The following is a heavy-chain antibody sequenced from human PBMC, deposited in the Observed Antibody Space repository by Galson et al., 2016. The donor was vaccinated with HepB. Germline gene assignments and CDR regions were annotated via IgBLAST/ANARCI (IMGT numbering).Heavy chain of an antibody. D-gene: IGHD3/OR15-3a*01. Sequence: SLRLSCAASGLSFSPYAVSWVRQAPGKGLEWVSAISGTGTITKYADSVKGRFTISRDNSKNTMYLQVNSLRAEDTAVYYCARGGLGNYYAYGMDVWGHGTTVTVSS. CDR2: ISGTGTIT. CDR3: ARGGLGNYYAYGMDV. CDR1: GLSFSPYA. J-gene: IGHJ6*02. V-gene: IGHV3-23*01.